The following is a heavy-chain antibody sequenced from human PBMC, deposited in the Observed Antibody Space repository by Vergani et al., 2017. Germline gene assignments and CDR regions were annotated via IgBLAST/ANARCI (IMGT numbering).Heavy chain of an antibody. Sequence: QVQLVESGGGVVQRGGSLRLSCATSGFTFSNYDMQWIRQGPGKGLEFVAFIQFDGSNQYYADSVKGRFTLSRDFSKNTLYLQMNSLRTDDTATYYCAKHFSGWGIDYWCQGTQVIVSS. CDR2: IQFDGSNQ. CDR1: GFTFSNYD. D-gene: IGHD6-19*01. J-gene: IGHJ4*02. V-gene: IGHV3-30*02. CDR3: AKHFSGWGIDY.